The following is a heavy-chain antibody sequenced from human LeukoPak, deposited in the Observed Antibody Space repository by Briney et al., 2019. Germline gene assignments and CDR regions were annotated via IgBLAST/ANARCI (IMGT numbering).Heavy chain of an antibody. CDR2: INHSGST. CDR1: GGSFSGYY. V-gene: IGHV4-34*01. J-gene: IGHJ5*02. D-gene: IGHD5-24*01. CDR3: ARARDGYNYNWFDP. Sequence: KPSETLSLTCAVYGGSFSGYYWSWIRQPPGKGLEWIGEINHSGSTNYNPSLKSRVPISVDTSKNQFSLKLSSVTAADTAVYYCARARDGYNYNWFDPWGQGTLVTVSS.